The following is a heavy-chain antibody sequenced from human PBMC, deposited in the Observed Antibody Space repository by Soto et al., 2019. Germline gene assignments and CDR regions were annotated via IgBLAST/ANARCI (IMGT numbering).Heavy chain of an antibody. D-gene: IGHD3-22*01. CDR3: ARDTAAKYSDSNSYYPHFDP. V-gene: IGHV4-30-4*01. CDR1: GESINTDYY. Sequence: SETLSLTCTVSGESINTDYYWSWIRQPPGKGLEWIGHIYYSGGTFYSPSLKSRLALSVDTSKNQFSLRLGSVTAADTAVYYCARDTAAKYSDSNSYYPHFDPWGQGTRITV. CDR2: IYYSGGT. J-gene: IGHJ5*02.